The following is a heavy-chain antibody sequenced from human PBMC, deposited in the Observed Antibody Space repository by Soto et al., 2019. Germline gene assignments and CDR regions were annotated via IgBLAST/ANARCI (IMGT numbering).Heavy chain of an antibody. CDR1: GYFISSSHW. CDR3: ARIATTTLGGPIDY. J-gene: IGHJ4*02. Sequence: QVQVQESGPGLVKASDTLSLTCRVSGYFISSSHWWGWIRQPPGKGLEWIGHINYSGSFYHDPSLKSRVTMSLDTSKHQFSLRLSSVTAVATAVYYCARIATTTLGGPIDYWGRGTLVTVSS. D-gene: IGHD4-4*01. CDR2: INYSGSF. V-gene: IGHV4-28*05.